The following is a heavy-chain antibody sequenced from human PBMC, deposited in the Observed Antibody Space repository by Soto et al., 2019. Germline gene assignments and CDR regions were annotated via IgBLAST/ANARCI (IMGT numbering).Heavy chain of an antibody. CDR3: TTCHAVAGALFDN. J-gene: IGHJ4*02. V-gene: IGHV3-30*04. CDR1: GFSFSSYT. Sequence: PGGSLRLSCAASGFSFSSYTMHWVRQTPGKGLERVAVISHDGGDKYYADSVKGRFTISRDNSKNTLYLQMNSLRREDTSVYYCTTCHAVAGALFDNWGQETLVTVSS. D-gene: IGHD6-19*01. CDR2: ISHDGGDK.